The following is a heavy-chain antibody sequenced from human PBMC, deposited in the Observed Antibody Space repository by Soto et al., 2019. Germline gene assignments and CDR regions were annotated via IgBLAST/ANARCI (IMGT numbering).Heavy chain of an antibody. CDR3: AYTSGSYDAFDI. J-gene: IGHJ3*02. CDR2: IYYSGST. CDR1: GGSISSSSYY. D-gene: IGHD1-26*01. Sequence: SETLSLTCTVSGGSISSSSYYWGWIRQPPGKGLEWIGSIYYSGSTYYNPSLKSRVTISVDTSKTQFSWKLISVTAADTAVYYCAYTSGSYDAFDIWGQGTMVTVSS. V-gene: IGHV4-39*01.